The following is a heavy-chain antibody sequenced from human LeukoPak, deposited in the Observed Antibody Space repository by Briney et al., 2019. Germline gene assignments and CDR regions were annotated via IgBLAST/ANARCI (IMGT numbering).Heavy chain of an antibody. J-gene: IGHJ4*02. D-gene: IGHD3-10*01. CDR3: ARDRKSLLWFGELFDY. Sequence: GGSLRLSCSVSGFDFSNYDINWVRQTPGRRLEWISHISGRGSNIFYADSVKGRFTISRDNAKNSVYLQMNSLRAEDTAVYYCARDRKSLLWFGELFDYWGQGTLVTVSS. CDR1: GFDFSNYD. V-gene: IGHV3-48*03. CDR2: ISGRGSNI.